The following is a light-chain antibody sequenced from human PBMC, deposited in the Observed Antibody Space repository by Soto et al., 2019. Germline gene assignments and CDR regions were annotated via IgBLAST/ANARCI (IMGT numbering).Light chain of an antibody. CDR2: SND. CDR3: AAWDDSLNSVI. CDR1: SSNAGPNF. J-gene: IGLJ2*01. Sequence: QSVLIQPPSASGTPGQRVTISCSGSSSNAGPNFVNWYQQLPGTAPKLLIHSNDQRPSGVPGRFSGSKSGASASLAISGLQSEDEADYYCAAWDDSLNSVIFGGGTKLTVL. V-gene: IGLV1-44*01.